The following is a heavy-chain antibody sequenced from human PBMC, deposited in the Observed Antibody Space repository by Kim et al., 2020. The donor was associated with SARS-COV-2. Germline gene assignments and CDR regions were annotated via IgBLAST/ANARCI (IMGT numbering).Heavy chain of an antibody. CDR2: IRSKAYGGTT. D-gene: IGHD2-15*01. J-gene: IGHJ4*02. Sequence: GGSLRLSCTASGFTFGDYAMSWVRQAPGKGLEWVGFIRSKAYGGTTEYAASVKGRFTISRDDSKSIAYLQMNSLKTEDTAVYYCTRGGTIVVVVAAPQEFDYWGQGTLVNVSS. CDR1: GFTFGDYA. CDR3: TRGGTIVVVVAAPQEFDY. V-gene: IGHV3-49*04.